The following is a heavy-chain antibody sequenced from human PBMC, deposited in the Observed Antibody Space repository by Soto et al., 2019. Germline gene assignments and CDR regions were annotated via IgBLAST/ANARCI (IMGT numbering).Heavy chain of an antibody. CDR1: GFTFDDYA. CDR3: AKGASAFVLVPDHYLDS. Sequence: EVQLVESGGGCVQPDRSLRLSCAASGFTFDDYAMHWVRQVPGKGLEWVAAITWNGDSIGYADSVRGRFTISRDNAARSLHLEMNSLRPDDTALYYCAKGASAFVLVPDHYLDSWGRGTLVTVSS. V-gene: IGHV3-9*01. CDR2: ITWNGDSI. J-gene: IGHJ4*02.